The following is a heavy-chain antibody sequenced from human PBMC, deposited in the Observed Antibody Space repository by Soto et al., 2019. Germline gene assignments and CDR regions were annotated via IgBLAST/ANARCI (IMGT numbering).Heavy chain of an antibody. D-gene: IGHD5-12*01. CDR2: IHGTRSII. V-gene: IGHV3-48*02. CDR1: GFTFSIHA. J-gene: IGHJ4*02. Sequence: EVQLVESGGGLVQPGGSLRLSCEVSGFTFSIHAMNWVRQAPGKGLEWVAYIHGTRSIIYYADSVKGRFTISRDNAKNSLFLQMDSLRDEDTAVYYCARDARNADYDYWGQATLVTVSS. CDR3: ARDARNADYDY.